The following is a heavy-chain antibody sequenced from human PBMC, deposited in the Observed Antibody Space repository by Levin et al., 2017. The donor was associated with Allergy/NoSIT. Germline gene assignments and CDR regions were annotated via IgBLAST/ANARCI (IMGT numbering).Heavy chain of an antibody. V-gene: IGHV3-66*01. CDR1: GFTVSSNY. D-gene: IGHD3-10*01. CDR2: IYSGGST. Sequence: GGSLRLSCAASGFTVSSNYMSWVRQAPGKGLEWVSVIYSGGSTYYADSVKGRFTISRDNSKNTLYLQMNSLRAEDTAVYYCARDLVRGVMAFDPWGQGTLVTVSS. J-gene: IGHJ5*02. CDR3: ARDLVRGVMAFDP.